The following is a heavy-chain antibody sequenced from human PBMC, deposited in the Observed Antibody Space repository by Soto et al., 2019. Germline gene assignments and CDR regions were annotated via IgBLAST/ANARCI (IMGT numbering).Heavy chain of an antibody. CDR1: AFTVRSNY. D-gene: IGHD6-19*01. V-gene: IGHV3-53*01. CDR3: ARDVIAVAGSADY. Sequence: PGGSLRLSCTASAFTVRSNYMSWVRQAPGKGLEWVSAISSDGGTYYTDSVKGRFTISRDNSKNTLYLQMNSLTVEDTAVYYCARDVIAVAGSADYWGQGTLVTVSS. CDR2: ISSDGGT. J-gene: IGHJ4*02.